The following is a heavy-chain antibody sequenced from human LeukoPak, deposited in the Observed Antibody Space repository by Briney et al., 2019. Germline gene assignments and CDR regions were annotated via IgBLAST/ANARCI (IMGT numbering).Heavy chain of an antibody. CDR1: GGSISNYY. Sequence: SETLSLTCTVSGGSISNYYWSWIRQPAGKGLEWIGRINTSGSTDYNPSLKSRVTMSVDTSKNQFSLNLSSLTAADTAVYYCARSRGTTLVTRFDYWGRGTLVTVSS. V-gene: IGHV4-4*07. D-gene: IGHD5-18*01. J-gene: IGHJ4*02. CDR3: ARSRGTTLVTRFDY. CDR2: INTSGST.